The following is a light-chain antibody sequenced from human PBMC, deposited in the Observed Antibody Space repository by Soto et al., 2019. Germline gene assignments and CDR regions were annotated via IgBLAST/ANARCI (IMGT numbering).Light chain of an antibody. CDR1: QTISSNN. CDR3: QQNDSWT. Sequence: EIVLTQSPGTLSVSPGERATISCRASQTISSNNLDWYQQKPGPAPILLIYGTSSSATGITDRCSGSGSGTDFTISIRRLEPEASAICYCQQNDSWTFGQGTKVEI. CDR2: GTS. V-gene: IGKV3-20*01. J-gene: IGKJ1*01.